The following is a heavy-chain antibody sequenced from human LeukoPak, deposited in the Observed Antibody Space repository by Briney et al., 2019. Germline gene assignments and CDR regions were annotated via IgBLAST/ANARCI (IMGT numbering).Heavy chain of an antibody. J-gene: IGHJ4*02. Sequence: GASVKVSCKASGYTFTSYDINWVRQATGQGLEWMGWMNPNSGNTGYAQKFQGRVTMTRNTSISTAYMELSSLRSEDTAVYYCARGASKMATLDYWGQGTLVTVSS. D-gene: IGHD5-24*01. CDR1: GYTFTSYD. CDR2: MNPNSGNT. V-gene: IGHV1-8*01. CDR3: ARGASKMATLDY.